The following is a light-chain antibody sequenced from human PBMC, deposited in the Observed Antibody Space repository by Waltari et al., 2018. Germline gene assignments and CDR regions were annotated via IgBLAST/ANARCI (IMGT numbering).Light chain of an antibody. CDR1: SSDVGNYNF. CDR2: EDT. CDR3: CSYTDSTTLV. Sequence: QSALTQPASVSGSPGQSITIPCTGTSSDVGNYNFVSWYQHHPGKAPRLMIYEDTKRHSGVSNRFSGSKSGNTASLTISGLQAEDEADYYCCSYTDSTTLVFGGGTGLTVL. V-gene: IGLV2-23*01. J-gene: IGLJ2*01.